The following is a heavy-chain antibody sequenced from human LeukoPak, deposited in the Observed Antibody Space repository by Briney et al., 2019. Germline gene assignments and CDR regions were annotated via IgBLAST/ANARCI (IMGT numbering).Heavy chain of an antibody. CDR2: ISGSGGST. D-gene: IGHD3-22*01. J-gene: IGHJ4*02. V-gene: IGHV3-23*01. CDR1: GFTFSSYG. CDR3: AKGHVHLAGGYYSAFDY. Sequence: GGTLRLSCAASGFTFSSYGMSWVRQAPGKGLEWVSAISGSGGSTYYADSVKGRFTISRDNSKNTLYLQMNSLRAEDTAVYYCAKGHVHLAGGYYSAFDYWGQGTLVTVSS.